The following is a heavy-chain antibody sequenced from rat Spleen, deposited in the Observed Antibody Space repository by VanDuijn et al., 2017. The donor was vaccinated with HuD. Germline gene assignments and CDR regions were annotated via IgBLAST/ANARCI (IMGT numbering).Heavy chain of an antibody. V-gene: IGHV5S10*01. CDR1: GFTFSDYN. CDR3: TRETYYGYTHY. J-gene: IGHJ2*01. D-gene: IGHD1-9*01. CDR2: VIYDGSRT. Sequence: EVHLVESGGGLVQPGRSLKLSCAASGFTFSDYNMAWVRQAPKKGLDWVATVIYDGSRTYYRDSVKVRFTISRDNAKSTVYLQMNSLRSEDTATYYCTRETYYGYTHYWGQGVMVTVSS.